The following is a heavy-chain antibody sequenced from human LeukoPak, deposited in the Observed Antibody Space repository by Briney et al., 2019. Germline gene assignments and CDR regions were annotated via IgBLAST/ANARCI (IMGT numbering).Heavy chain of an antibody. D-gene: IGHD3-22*01. CDR2: INHSGST. CDR1: GGSFSGYY. CDR3: ARRPVVVITTAHYYYYMDV. V-gene: IGHV4-34*01. J-gene: IGHJ6*03. Sequence: SETLSLTCAVYGGSFSGYYWSWIRQPPGKGLEWIGEINHSGSTNYNPSLRSRVTISVDTSKNQFSLRLSSVTAADTAVYYCARRPVVVITTAHYYYYMDVWGKGTTVTVSS.